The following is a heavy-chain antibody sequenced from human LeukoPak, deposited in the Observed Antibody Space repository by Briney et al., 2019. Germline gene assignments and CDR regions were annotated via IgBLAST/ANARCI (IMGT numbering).Heavy chain of an antibody. CDR3: ARVGGHTYYDTLTGLMKWFDP. CDR2: IYYSGST. J-gene: IGHJ5*02. Sequence: SQTLSLTCSVSGGSISSGDYYWSWIRQPPGKGLEWIGYIYYSGSTYYNPSLKSRVTISADTSKNQISLSLSSVTAADTALYFCARVGGHTYYDTLTGLMKWFDPWGQGTLVTVSS. D-gene: IGHD3-9*01. CDR1: GGSISSGDYY. V-gene: IGHV4-30-4*01.